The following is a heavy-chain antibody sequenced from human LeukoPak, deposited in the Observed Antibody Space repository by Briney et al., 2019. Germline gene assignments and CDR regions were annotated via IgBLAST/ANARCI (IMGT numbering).Heavy chain of an antibody. Sequence: ASVKVSCEASGYTFTGYYLHWVRQAPGQGLEWMACINPNSGGTNYAQKVQGRVTMTRDTSISTAYIELSSLRSDDTAVYYCARGRDYAYWGQGTLVTVSS. CDR3: ARGRDYAY. CDR1: GYTFTGYY. CDR2: INPNSGGT. V-gene: IGHV1-2*02. D-gene: IGHD3-10*01. J-gene: IGHJ4*02.